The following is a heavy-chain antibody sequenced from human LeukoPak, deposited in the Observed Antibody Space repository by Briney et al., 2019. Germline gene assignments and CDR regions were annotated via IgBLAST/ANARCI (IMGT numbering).Heavy chain of an antibody. CDR1: GFTVSSNY. Sequence: GGSLRLSCAASGFTVSSNYMSWVRQAPGKGLEWDSVIYSGGSTYYADSVKGRFTISRDNSKNTLYLQMNSLRAEDTAVYYCARDRPNDSSGYYPFRGSSYLDYWGQGTLVTVSS. CDR3: ARDRPNDSSGYYPFRGSSYLDY. V-gene: IGHV3-66*01. D-gene: IGHD3-22*01. CDR2: IYSGGST. J-gene: IGHJ4*02.